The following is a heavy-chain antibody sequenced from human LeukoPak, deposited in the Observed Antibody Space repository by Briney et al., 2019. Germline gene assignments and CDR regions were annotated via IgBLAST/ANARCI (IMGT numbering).Heavy chain of an antibody. CDR1: GFTFGNYA. J-gene: IGHJ6*03. D-gene: IGHD1-1*01. V-gene: IGHV3-20*04. CDR3: ARSRTTSDYYYYYMDV. CDR2: INWNGGST. Sequence: GGSLRLSCTGSGFTFGNYAMSWVRQAPGKGLEWVSGINWNGGSTGYADSVKGRFTISRDNAKNSLYLQMNSLRAEDTALYYCARSRTTSDYYYYYMDVWGKGTTVTVSS.